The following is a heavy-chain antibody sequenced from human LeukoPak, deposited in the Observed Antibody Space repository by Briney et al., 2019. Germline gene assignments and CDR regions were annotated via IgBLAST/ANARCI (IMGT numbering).Heavy chain of an antibody. V-gene: IGHV3-30-3*01. CDR2: ISYDGSNK. J-gene: IGHJ4*02. D-gene: IGHD4-23*01. Sequence: GGSLRLSCAASGWTFSSYAMHWVRQAPGKGLEWVAVISYDGSNKYYADSVKGRFTISRDNSKNTLYLQMNSLRAEDTAVYYCAREDYGGNWFDYWGQGTLVTVSS. CDR1: GWTFSSYA. CDR3: AREDYGGNWFDY.